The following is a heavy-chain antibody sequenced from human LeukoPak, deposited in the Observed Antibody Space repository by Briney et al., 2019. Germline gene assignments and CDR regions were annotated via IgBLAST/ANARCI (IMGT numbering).Heavy chain of an antibody. CDR1: GFTVSSYS. J-gene: IGHJ4*02. V-gene: IGHV3-48*04. D-gene: IGHD6-13*01. Sequence: GGSLRLSCVASGFTVSSYSMNWVRQAPGKGLEWVSYISSGSRAVSYADSVKGRFTISRDNAKNSLYLQMNSLRAEDTAVYYCARVPYSSRFDYWGQGTLVTVSS. CDR2: ISSGSRAV. CDR3: ARVPYSSRFDY.